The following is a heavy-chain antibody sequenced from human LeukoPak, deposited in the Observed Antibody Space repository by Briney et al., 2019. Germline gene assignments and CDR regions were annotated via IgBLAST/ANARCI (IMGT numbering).Heavy chain of an antibody. V-gene: IGHV4-61*02. CDR1: GGSISSGSYY. CDR2: IYTGGST. CDR3: AREELEPTTGVDAFDI. D-gene: IGHD1-1*01. Sequence: SETLSLTCTVSGGSISSGSYYWSWIRQPAGKGLEWIGRIYTGGSTNYNPSLKSRVTISVDTSKNQFSLKLSSVTAADTAVYYCAREELEPTTGVDAFDIWGQGTMVTVSS. J-gene: IGHJ3*02.